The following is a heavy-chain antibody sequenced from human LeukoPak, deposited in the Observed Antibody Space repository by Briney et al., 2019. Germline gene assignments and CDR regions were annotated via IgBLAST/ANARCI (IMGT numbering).Heavy chain of an antibody. CDR1: GFTFSSYS. J-gene: IGHJ5*02. Sequence: PGGSLRLSCAASGFTFSSYSMNWVRQAPGKGLEWVSSISSSSSYIYYADSVKGRFTISRDNAKNSLYLQMNSLRAEDTAVYYCASTGAYDILTGYFNWFDPWGQGTLVTVSS. V-gene: IGHV3-21*01. CDR3: ASTGAYDILTGYFNWFDP. D-gene: IGHD3-9*01. CDR2: ISSSSSYI.